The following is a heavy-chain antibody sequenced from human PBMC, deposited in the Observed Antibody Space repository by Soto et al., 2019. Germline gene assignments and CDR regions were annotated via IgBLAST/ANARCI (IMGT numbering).Heavy chain of an antibody. J-gene: IGHJ4*02. CDR3: ARDAYYGSGSYYLTSPTRSNYFDY. D-gene: IGHD3-10*01. CDR1: GYTFTSYG. Sequence: GASVKVSCKASGYTFTSYGISWVRQAPGQGLEWMGWISAYSGNTNYAQKLQGRVTMTTDTSTSTAYMELRSLRSDDTAVYYCARDAYYGSGSYYLTSPTRSNYFDYWGQGTLVTVSS. V-gene: IGHV1-18*04. CDR2: ISAYSGNT.